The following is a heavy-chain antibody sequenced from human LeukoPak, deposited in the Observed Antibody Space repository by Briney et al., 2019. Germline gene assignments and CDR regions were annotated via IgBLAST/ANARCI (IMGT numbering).Heavy chain of an antibody. V-gene: IGHV7-4-1*02. J-gene: IGHJ4*02. Sequence: GASVTVSCKASGYTFTSYAMNCVRQAPGQRLEWMGWINTNTGNPTYAQGFTGRFVFSLDTSVSTAYLQISSLKAEDTAVYYCASEKWDYYDSSGYYPFDYWGQGTLVTVSS. D-gene: IGHD3-22*01. CDR3: ASEKWDYYDSSGYYPFDY. CDR1: GYTFTSYA. CDR2: INTNTGNP.